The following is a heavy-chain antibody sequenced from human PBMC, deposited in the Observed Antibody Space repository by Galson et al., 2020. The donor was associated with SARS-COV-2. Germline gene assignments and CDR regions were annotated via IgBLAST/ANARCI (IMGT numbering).Heavy chain of an antibody. CDR2: ISSSGSTI. Sequence: GESLKISCAASGFTFSDYYMSWIRQAPGKGLEWVSYISSSGSTIYYADSVKGRFTISRDNAKNSLYLQMNSLRAEDTAVYYCARDITEGIPNSYYYGMDVWGQGTTVTVSS. J-gene: IGHJ6*02. CDR3: ARDITEGIPNSYYYGMDV. CDR1: GFTFSDYY. V-gene: IGHV3-11*01. D-gene: IGHD1-20*01.